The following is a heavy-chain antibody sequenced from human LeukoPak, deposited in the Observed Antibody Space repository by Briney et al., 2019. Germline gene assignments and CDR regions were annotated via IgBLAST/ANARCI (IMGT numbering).Heavy chain of an antibody. CDR2: INSDGSST. Sequence: PGGSLRLSCAASGFTFSSYWMHWVRQAPGKGLVWVSRINSDGSSTSYADSVKGRFTISRDNAKNTLYLQMNSLRAEDTAVYYCARGYDFWSGYYPMIYRGQGTLVTVSS. J-gene: IGHJ4*02. V-gene: IGHV3-74*01. CDR1: GFTFSSYW. D-gene: IGHD3-3*01. CDR3: ARGYDFWSGYYPMIY.